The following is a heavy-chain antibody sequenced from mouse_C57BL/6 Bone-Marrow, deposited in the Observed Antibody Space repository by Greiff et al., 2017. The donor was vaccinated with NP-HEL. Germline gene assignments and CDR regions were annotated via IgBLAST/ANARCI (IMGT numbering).Heavy chain of an antibody. CDR1: GYAFSSSW. D-gene: IGHD4-1*01. Sequence: VQLQESGPELVKPGASVKISCKASGYAFSSSWMNWVKQRPGKGLEWIGRIYPGDGDTNYNGKFKGKATLTADKSSSTAYMQLSSLTSEDSAVYFCARRGLGRDLDYWGQGTTLTVSS. CDR2: IYPGDGDT. V-gene: IGHV1-82*01. CDR3: ARRGLGRDLDY. J-gene: IGHJ2*01.